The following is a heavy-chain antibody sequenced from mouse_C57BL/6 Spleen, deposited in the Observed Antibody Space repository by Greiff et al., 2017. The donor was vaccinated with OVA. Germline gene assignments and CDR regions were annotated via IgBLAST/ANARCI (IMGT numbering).Heavy chain of an antibody. V-gene: IGHV1-34*01. Sequence: EVQLQQSGPELVKPGASVKMSCKASGYTFTDYYMHWVKQSPGKSLEWIGYIYPNNGGNGYNQKFKGKGTLTVDKSYSTAYMELRSLTSEDSSVYYCARSRAGYWYIYVWGTGTTVTVSS. CDR3: ARSRAGYWYIYV. CDR1: GYTFTDYY. CDR2: IYPNNGGN. J-gene: IGHJ1*03.